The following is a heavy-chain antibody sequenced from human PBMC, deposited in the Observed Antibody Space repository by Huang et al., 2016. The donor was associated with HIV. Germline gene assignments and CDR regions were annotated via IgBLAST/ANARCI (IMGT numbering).Heavy chain of an antibody. CDR1: GFSISSYW. J-gene: IGHJ4*02. CDR2: SNSDGSST. D-gene: IGHD3-22*01. Sequence: EVQLVESGGGLVQPGGSLRLSCAASGFSISSYWMHWVRKAQGKGLVWWSRSNSDGSSTSYADSVKGRVTISRDNAKNTLYLQMNSLRAEDTAVYYCARDPRIQSWLNFFDYWGQGTLVSVSS. CDR3: ARDPRIQSWLNFFDY. V-gene: IGHV3-74*01.